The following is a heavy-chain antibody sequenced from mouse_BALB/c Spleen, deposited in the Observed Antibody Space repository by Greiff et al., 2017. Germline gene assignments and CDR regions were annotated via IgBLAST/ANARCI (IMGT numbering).Heavy chain of an antibody. Sequence: QVQLQQSGAELVRPGVSVKISCKGSGSTFTDYAMHWVKQSHAKSLEWIGVISTYYGDASYNQKFKGKATMTVDKSSSTAYMELARLTSEDSAIYYCARGLTGTSFAYWGQGTLVTVSA. D-gene: IGHD4-1*01. J-gene: IGHJ3*01. V-gene: IGHV1S137*01. CDR3: ARGLTGTSFAY. CDR2: ISTYYGDA. CDR1: GSTFTDYA.